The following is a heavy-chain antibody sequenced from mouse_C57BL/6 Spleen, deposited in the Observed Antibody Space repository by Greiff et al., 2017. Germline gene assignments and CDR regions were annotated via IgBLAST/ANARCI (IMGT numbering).Heavy chain of an antibody. CDR2: IYPGSGST. Sequence: VQLQQPGAELVKPGASVKMSCKASGYTFTSYWITWVKQRPGQGLEWIGDIYPGSGSTNYNEKFKSKATLTVDTSSSTAYMQLSSLTSEDSAVYYCAREGTKDLWYFDVWGTGTTVTVSS. J-gene: IGHJ1*03. CDR3: AREGTKDLWYFDV. V-gene: IGHV1-55*01. CDR1: GYTFTSYW. D-gene: IGHD3-3*01.